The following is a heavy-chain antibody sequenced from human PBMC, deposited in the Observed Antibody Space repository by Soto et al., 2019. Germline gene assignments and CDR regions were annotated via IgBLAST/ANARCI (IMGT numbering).Heavy chain of an antibody. CDR3: ARDQYFDDSSGYMYNWFDP. CDR2: ISYDGSNK. CDR1: GFTFSSYA. D-gene: IGHD3-22*01. Sequence: QVQLVESGGGVVQPGRSLRLSCAASGFTFSSYAMHWVRQAPGKGLEWVAVISYDGSNKYYADSVKGRFTISRDNSKNTLYLQINSLRAEYTAVYYCARDQYFDDSSGYMYNWFDPWGQGTLVTVSS. J-gene: IGHJ5*02. V-gene: IGHV3-30-3*01.